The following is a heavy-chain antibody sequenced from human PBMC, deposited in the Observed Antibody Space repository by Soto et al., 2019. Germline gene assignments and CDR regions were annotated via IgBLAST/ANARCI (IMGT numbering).Heavy chain of an antibody. V-gene: IGHV5-51*01. CDR3: ARRRWLHNDAFDI. CDR2: IHPSDSDT. Sequence: VWVRQKPGKGLEWMGIIHPSDSDTSYSPSFQGQVTISADKSISTAYLQWSSLKASDTAMYYCARRRWLHNDAFDIWGQGTMVTVSS. D-gene: IGHD5-12*01. J-gene: IGHJ3*02.